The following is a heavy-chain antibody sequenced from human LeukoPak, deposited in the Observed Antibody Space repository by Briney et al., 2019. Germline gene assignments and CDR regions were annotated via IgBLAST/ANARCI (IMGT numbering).Heavy chain of an antibody. D-gene: IGHD3-9*01. Sequence: PGRSLRLSCAASGFTFSDYAMHWVRQAPGKGLEWVALIAYDGSTKSYADSVKGRFAISRDNSKNTLYLQMNSLRAKDTAVYYCAREINTDYDILTGYYNGPGAFDIWGQGTMVTVSS. V-gene: IGHV3-30*09. CDR1: GFTFSDYA. CDR3: AREINTDYDILTGYYNGPGAFDI. CDR2: IAYDGSTK. J-gene: IGHJ3*02.